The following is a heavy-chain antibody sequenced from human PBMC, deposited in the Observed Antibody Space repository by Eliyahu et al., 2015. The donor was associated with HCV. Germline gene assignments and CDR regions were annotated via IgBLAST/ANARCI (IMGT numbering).Heavy chain of an antibody. CDR2: ISSSSSTI. J-gene: IGHJ4*02. Sequence: EVQLVESGGGLVXPGGSLRPXCXASGFTFSSYSMNWVRQAPGKGLEWVSYISSSSSTIYYADSVKGRFTISRDNAKNSLYLQMNSLRDEDTAVYYCARESIAAFDYWGQGTLVTVSS. CDR3: ARESIAAFDY. D-gene: IGHD6-6*01. CDR1: GFTFSSYS. V-gene: IGHV3-48*02.